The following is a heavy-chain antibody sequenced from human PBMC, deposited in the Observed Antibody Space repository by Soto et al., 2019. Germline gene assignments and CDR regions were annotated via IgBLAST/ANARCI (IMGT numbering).Heavy chain of an antibody. J-gene: IGHJ4*02. CDR3: ARALGRSSGSFPFDY. CDR1: GDSITTYY. V-gene: IGHV4-59*01. D-gene: IGHD3-10*01. Sequence: QVQLQESGPGLVKPSETLSLTCTVSGDSITTYYWSWIRQPPGKALEWIGLIYYSGSTNYNPSLKSRVTISVATSKNQFSLQLSSVTAADTAVYYCARALGRSSGSFPFDYWGQGSLVTVSS. CDR2: IYYSGST.